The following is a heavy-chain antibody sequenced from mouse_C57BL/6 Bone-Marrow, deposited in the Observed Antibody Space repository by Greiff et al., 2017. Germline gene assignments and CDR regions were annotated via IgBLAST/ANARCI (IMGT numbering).Heavy chain of an antibody. CDR3: ARDWEWEGGFAY. V-gene: IGHV5-4*01. Sequence: EVKLMESGGGLVKPGGSLKLSCAASGFTFSSYAMSWVRQTPEKRLEWVATICDGGSYTYYPDNVKGRFTISRDNAKNNLYLQMSHLKSEDTAMYCCARDWEWEGGFAYWGQGTLVTVSA. J-gene: IGHJ3*01. D-gene: IGHD1-3*01. CDR2: ICDGGSYT. CDR1: GFTFSSYA.